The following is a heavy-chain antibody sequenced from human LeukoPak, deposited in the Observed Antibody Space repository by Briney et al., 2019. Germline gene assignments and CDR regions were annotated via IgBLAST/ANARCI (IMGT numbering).Heavy chain of an antibody. CDR1: GYTFTGYY. CDR3: ARDLQQLWLRGNDAFDI. D-gene: IGHD5-18*01. J-gene: IGHJ3*02. CDR2: INPDSGGT. Sequence: ASVKVSCKASGYTFTGYYMHWVRQAPGQGLEWMGWINPDSGGTNYAQKFQGRVTMTRDTSISTAYMELSRLRSDDTAVYYCARDLQQLWLRGNDAFDIWGQGTMVTVSS. V-gene: IGHV1-2*02.